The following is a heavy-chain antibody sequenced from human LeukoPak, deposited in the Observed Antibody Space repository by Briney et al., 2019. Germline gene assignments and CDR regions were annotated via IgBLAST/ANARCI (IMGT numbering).Heavy chain of an antibody. D-gene: IGHD3-22*01. CDR1: GGSLSTYY. J-gene: IGHJ5*02. Sequence: MAAETLTLPCTVSGGSLSTYYWSWIRQSPGKGLEWIGYIYYSGNSNYNPSLKSRVTISFDTSKYQFSLKLSSVTAADTAVYYCAGLGASGNGYLSWFDPWGQGTLVTVSS. V-gene: IGHV4-59*01. CDR3: AGLGASGNGYLSWFDP. CDR2: IYYSGNS.